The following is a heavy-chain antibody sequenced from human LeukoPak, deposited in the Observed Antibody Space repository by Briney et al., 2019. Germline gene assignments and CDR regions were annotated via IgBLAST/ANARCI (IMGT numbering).Heavy chain of an antibody. J-gene: IGHJ4*02. D-gene: IGHD6-6*01. CDR1: GFTFSSYS. Sequence: GGSLRLSCAASGFTFSSYSMNWVRQAPGKGLEWVSYISSSSSTIYYADSVKGRFTISRDNAKNSLYPQMNSLRAEDTAVYYCAKVKGEARISFDYWGQGTLVTVSS. V-gene: IGHV3-48*01. CDR2: ISSSSSTI. CDR3: AKVKGEARISFDY.